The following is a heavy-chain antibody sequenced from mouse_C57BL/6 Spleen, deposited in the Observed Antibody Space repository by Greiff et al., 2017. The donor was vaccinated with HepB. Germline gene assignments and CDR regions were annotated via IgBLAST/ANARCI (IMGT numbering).Heavy chain of an antibody. CDR3: SIYYDYNYFDY. D-gene: IGHD2-4*01. CDR2: ISDGGSYT. J-gene: IGHJ2*01. Sequence: DVHLVESGGGLVKPGGSLKLSCAASGFTFSSYAMSWVRQTPEKRLEWVATISDGGSYTYYPDNVKGRFTLSRDNAKNNLYLQMSHLKSEDTAMYYCSIYYDYNYFDYWGQGTTLTVSS. V-gene: IGHV5-4*01. CDR1: GFTFSSYA.